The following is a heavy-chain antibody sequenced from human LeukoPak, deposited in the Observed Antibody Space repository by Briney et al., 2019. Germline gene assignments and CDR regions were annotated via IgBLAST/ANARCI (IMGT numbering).Heavy chain of an antibody. D-gene: IGHD2-2*01. CDR2: ISSSSSYI. CDR1: GFTFSSYS. Sequence: GGSLRLSCAASGFTFSSYSMNWVRQAPGKGLEWVSSISSSSSYIYYADSVKGRFTISRDNAKNSLYLQMNSLRAEDTAVYYCAMQSEGYCSSTSCADDYWGQGTLVTVSS. J-gene: IGHJ4*02. V-gene: IGHV3-21*01. CDR3: AMQSEGYCSSTSCADDY.